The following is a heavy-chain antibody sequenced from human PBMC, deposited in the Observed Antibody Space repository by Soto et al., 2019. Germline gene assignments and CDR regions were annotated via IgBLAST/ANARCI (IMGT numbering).Heavy chain of an antibody. Sequence: QMQLVESGGGVVQPGRSLRLSCAASGFTFSSYGMHWVRQAPGKGLEWVAVISYDGSNKYYADSVKGRFTISRDNSKNTLYLQMNSLRAEDTAVYYCAKGLAAGAHYWGQGTLVTVSS. CDR2: ISYDGSNK. CDR3: AKGLAAGAHY. V-gene: IGHV3-30*18. D-gene: IGHD6-19*01. J-gene: IGHJ4*02. CDR1: GFTFSSYG.